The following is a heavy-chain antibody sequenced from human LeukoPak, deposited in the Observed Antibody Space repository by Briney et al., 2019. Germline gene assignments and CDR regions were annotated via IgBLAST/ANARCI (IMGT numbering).Heavy chain of an antibody. Sequence: SETLSLTCAVYGGSFSRYYWSWIRQSPGKGLEWIAEIDHRGDTNYNPSVKSRVTISVDTSKNQFSLRVRSLSAADTAVYYCARGATISETGYFDFWGQGTLVTVSS. V-gene: IGHV4-34*01. D-gene: IGHD5-24*01. CDR1: GGSFSRYY. J-gene: IGHJ4*03. CDR3: ARGATISETGYFDF. CDR2: IDHRGDT.